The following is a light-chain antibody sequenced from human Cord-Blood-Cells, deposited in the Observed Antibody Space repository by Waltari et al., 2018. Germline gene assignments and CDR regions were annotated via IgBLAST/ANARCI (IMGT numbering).Light chain of an antibody. CDR2: ECS. V-gene: IGLV2-23*01. Sequence: QSALNQPASVSGSPGQSITISCTGTSSDVGSYNLFSWYQQHPGKAPKLIIYECSKRPSGVSNRFAGSKSGNTASLTISGLQAEDDADYYCCSYAGSSTWVFGGGTKLTVL. CDR3: CSYAGSSTWV. CDR1: SSDVGSYNL. J-gene: IGLJ3*02.